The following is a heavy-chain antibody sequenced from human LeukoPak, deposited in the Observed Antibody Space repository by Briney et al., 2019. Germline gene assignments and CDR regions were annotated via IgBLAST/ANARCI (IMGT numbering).Heavy chain of an antibody. CDR1: GYTFTSYA. CDR3: ARDWGTYCSSTSCYQHHSGDYHLRWFDP. V-gene: IGHV1-3*01. CDR2: INGGNGNT. D-gene: IGHD2-2*01. Sequence: ASVKVSCKASGYTFTSYAMHWVRQAPGQRLEWMGWINGGNGNTKYSQKFQGRVTITRDTSASTAYMELSSLRSEDTAVYYCARDWGTYCSSTSCYQHHSGDYHLRWFDPWGQGTLVTVSS. J-gene: IGHJ5*02.